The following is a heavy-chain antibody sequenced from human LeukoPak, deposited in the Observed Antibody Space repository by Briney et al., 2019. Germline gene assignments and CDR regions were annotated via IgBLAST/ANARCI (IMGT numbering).Heavy chain of an antibody. D-gene: IGHD5-24*01. CDR1: GFSFDDYA. Sequence: GGSLRLSCVASGFSFDDYAMHWVRQAPGRGLEWVSAISGSGGSTYYADSVKGRFTISRDNSKNTLYLQMNSLRAEDTAVYYCAKGGLQPLDYWGQGTLVTVSS. J-gene: IGHJ4*02. V-gene: IGHV3-23*01. CDR3: AKGGLQPLDY. CDR2: ISGSGGST.